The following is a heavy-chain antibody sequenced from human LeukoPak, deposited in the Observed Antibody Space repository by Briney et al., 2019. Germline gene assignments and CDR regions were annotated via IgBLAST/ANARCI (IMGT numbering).Heavy chain of an antibody. CDR2: ISARSTST. CDR1: GFTFSNYA. CDR3: AKVSLAGYNSGAHFDY. D-gene: IGHD6-19*01. J-gene: IGHJ4*02. V-gene: IGHV3-23*01. Sequence: GGSLRLSCTASGFTFSNYAMKWVRQAPGKGLEWVSSISARSTSTYYADSVKGRCTISIDNSKNTLYLHLSRLRAEDTALYFCAKVSLAGYNSGAHFDYWGQGTLVTVSS.